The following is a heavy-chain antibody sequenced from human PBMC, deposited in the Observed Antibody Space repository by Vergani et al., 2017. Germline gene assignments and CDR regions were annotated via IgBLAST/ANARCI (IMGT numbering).Heavy chain of an antibody. CDR2: INHSGST. Sequence: QVQLQQWGAGLLKPSETLSLTCAVYGGSFSGYYWSWIRQPPGKGLEWIGAINHSGSTNYNPSLKSRVTISVDTSKNQFSLKLSSVTAADTAVHYCARGRGYCSSTSCYQDYWGQGTLVTVSS. CDR3: ARGRGYCSSTSCYQDY. V-gene: IGHV4-34*01. J-gene: IGHJ4*02. D-gene: IGHD2-2*01. CDR1: GGSFSGYY.